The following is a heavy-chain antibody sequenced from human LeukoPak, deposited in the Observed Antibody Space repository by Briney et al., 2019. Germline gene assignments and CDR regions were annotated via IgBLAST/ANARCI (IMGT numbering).Heavy chain of an antibody. V-gene: IGHV4-34*01. D-gene: IGHD3-10*01. CDR2: INHSGST. J-gene: IGHJ5*02. CDR3: ARGLTPWFGELSGWFDP. CDR1: GGSFSGYY. Sequence: SETLSLTCAVYGGSFSGYYWSCIRQPPGKGLEWIGEINHSGSTNYNPSLKSRFTISVDTSKNQFSLKLSSVTAADTAVYYCARGLTPWFGELSGWFDPWGQGTLVTVSS.